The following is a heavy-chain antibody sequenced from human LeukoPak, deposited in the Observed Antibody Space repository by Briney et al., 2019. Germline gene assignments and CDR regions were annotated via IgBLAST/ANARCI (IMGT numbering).Heavy chain of an antibody. Sequence: GGSLRLSCAASGFTFSSYCMNWVRQAPGKGLEWVASISTSSNYIYYADSVKGRFTISRDNSKNTLHLQMNSLRAEDTAVYYCATHGSAHYYMDVWGKGTTVTISS. J-gene: IGHJ6*03. D-gene: IGHD2-2*03. CDR2: ISTSSNYI. CDR3: ATHGSAHYYMDV. CDR1: GFTFSSYC. V-gene: IGHV3-21*04.